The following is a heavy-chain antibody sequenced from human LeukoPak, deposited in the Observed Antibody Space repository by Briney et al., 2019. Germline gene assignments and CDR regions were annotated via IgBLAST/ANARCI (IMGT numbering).Heavy chain of an antibody. CDR2: ISGSGGST. V-gene: IGHV3-23*01. Sequence: PGGSLRLSCAASGFTFSSYGMSWVRQAPGKGLEWVSAISGSGGSTYYADSVKGRFTISRDNSKNTLFLQMNSLRAEDTALYYCAKVRDSSADLESFDYWGQGTLVTVSS. D-gene: IGHD3-22*01. J-gene: IGHJ4*02. CDR1: GFTFSSYG. CDR3: AKVRDSSADLESFDY.